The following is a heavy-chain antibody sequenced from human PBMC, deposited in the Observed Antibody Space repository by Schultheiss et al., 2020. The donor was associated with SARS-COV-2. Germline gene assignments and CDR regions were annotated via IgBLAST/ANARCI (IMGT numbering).Heavy chain of an antibody. D-gene: IGHD6-13*01. CDR3: ARHLGVRYRSSSWYTANWFDP. V-gene: IGHV4-59*04. CDR2: IYYSGST. CDR1: GGSISSYY. Sequence: SETLSLTCTVSGGSISSYYWSWIRQPPGKGLEWIGYIYYSGSTYYNPSLKSRVTISVDTSKNQFSLKLSSVTAADTAVYYCARHLGVRYRSSSWYTANWFDPWGQGTLVTVSS. J-gene: IGHJ5*02.